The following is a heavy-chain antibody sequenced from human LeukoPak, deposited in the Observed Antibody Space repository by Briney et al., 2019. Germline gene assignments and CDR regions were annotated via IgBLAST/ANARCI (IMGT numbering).Heavy chain of an antibody. CDR3: ARGGVAAKYYFDS. CDR2: IYYSGTT. Sequence: SETLSLTCTVSGGSISPLYWSWIRQPPGKGLEFIGYIYYSGTTNYNPSLKSRVTLSVDTSKNQFSPKLSSVTAADTAVYYCARGGVAAKYYFDSWGQGTLVTVSS. V-gene: IGHV4-59*11. J-gene: IGHJ4*02. CDR1: GGSISPLY. D-gene: IGHD3-10*01.